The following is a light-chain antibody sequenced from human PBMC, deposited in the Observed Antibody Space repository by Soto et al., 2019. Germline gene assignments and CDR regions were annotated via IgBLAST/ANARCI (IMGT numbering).Light chain of an antibody. V-gene: IGLV2-23*01. CDR1: SSDVGSYNL. Sequence: QSALTQPVSVSGSPGQSITISCTGTSSDVGSYNLVSWYQQHPGKAPKLMIYEGDKRPSGVSSRFSGSKSGYTASLTISWLQAEDEADYYCCTYSGRSTLIFGGGTKLTVL. CDR3: CTYSGRSTLI. J-gene: IGLJ2*01. CDR2: EGD.